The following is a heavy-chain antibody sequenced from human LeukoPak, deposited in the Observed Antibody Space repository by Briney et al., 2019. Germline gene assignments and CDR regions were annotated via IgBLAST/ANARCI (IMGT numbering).Heavy chain of an antibody. J-gene: IGHJ6*02. CDR1: GYSFKDYG. V-gene: IGHV3-9*01. CDR2: INWNGGGT. CDR3: AKHLTATNTYIFFGLDV. Sequence: PGGSLRLSCAATGYSFKDYGMHWVRQPPGKGLEWVSAINWNGGGTDYADSVKGRFTIFRDNAKNSLYLQLSSLRPEDTALCYCAKHLTATNTYIFFGLDVWGQGTSVTVSS. D-gene: IGHD1-26*01.